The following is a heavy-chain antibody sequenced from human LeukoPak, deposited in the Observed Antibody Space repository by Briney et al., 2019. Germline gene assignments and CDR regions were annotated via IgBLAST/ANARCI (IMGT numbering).Heavy chain of an antibody. CDR1: GFAFTSYG. D-gene: IGHD3-10*02. CDR3: ARVFPNYGMDV. J-gene: IGHJ6*02. CDR2: IWYDGSNK. Sequence: GVSLRLSCAASGFAFTSYGFHWVRQAPGKGLEWVAIIWYDGSNKYYADSVKGRFTISRDNSKNSVYLEMNSLRVEDTALYYCARVFPNYGMDVWGQGTTVTVSS. V-gene: IGHV3-33*01.